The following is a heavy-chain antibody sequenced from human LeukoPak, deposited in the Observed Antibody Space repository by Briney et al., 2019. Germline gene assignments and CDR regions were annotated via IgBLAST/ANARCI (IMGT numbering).Heavy chain of an antibody. Sequence: SETLSLTCTVSGGSISGGGYYWSWIRQHPGKGLEWIGYIYYSGSTYYNPSLMSRVTISVDTSKNQFTLKLSSVTAADTAVYYCARGTTTVTDDYWGQGTLVTVSS. V-gene: IGHV4-31*03. J-gene: IGHJ4*02. CDR1: GGSISGGGYY. D-gene: IGHD4-17*01. CDR3: ARGTTTVTDDY. CDR2: IYYSGST.